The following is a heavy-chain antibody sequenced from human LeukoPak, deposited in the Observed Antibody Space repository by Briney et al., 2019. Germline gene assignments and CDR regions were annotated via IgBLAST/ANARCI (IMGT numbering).Heavy chain of an antibody. J-gene: IGHJ4*02. Sequence: GGSLRLSCAASGFTFSTYAMSWVRQIPGKGLEWVSAISGSDDGTYYADSVKGRFTISRDNSRNTLYLQMSTLRAEDTAVYFCAKSPVSSCRGSFCYPFDYWGQGNLVTVSS. D-gene: IGHD2-15*01. CDR2: ISGSDDGT. CDR3: AKSPVSSCRGSFCYPFDY. CDR1: GFTFSTYA. V-gene: IGHV3-23*01.